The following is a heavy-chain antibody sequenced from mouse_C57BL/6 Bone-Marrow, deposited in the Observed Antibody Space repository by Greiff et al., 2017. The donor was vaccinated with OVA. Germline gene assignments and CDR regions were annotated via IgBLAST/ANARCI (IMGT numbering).Heavy chain of an antibody. CDR2: INYDGSST. J-gene: IGHJ4*01. CDR1: GFTFSDYY. CDR3: ARYGKPYAMDY. V-gene: IGHV5-16*01. Sequence: EVMLVESEGGLVQPGSSMKLSCTASGFTFSDYYMAWVRQVPEKGLEWVANINYDGSSTYYLDSLKSRFIISRDNAKNILYLQMSSLKSEDTATYYCARYGKPYAMDYWGQGTSVTVSS. D-gene: IGHD2-1*01.